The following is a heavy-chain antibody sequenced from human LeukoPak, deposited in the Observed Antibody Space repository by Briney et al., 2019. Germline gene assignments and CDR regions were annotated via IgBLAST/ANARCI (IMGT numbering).Heavy chain of an antibody. CDR2: INHSGYT. D-gene: IGHD4-17*01. CDR3: TRMTTGHDY. V-gene: IGHV4-34*01. CDR1: GVSSNDYY. J-gene: IGHJ4*02. Sequence: SETLSLTCAVSGVSSNDYYWSWVRQTPGKGLEWIGEINHSGYTNDSPSLKSRVTLSIDTSRKQFSLNLRSVTVADTGIYYCTRMTTGHDYWGQGTLVTVSS.